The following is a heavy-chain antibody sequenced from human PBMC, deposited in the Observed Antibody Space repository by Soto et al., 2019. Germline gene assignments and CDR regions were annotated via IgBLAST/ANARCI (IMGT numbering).Heavy chain of an antibody. Sequence: KPSETLSLTCTVSGGSISSGGYYWSWIRQHPGKGLEWIGYIYYSGSTYYNPSLKSRVTISVDTSKNQFSLKLSSVTAADTAVYYCARAGDGGIAARPYYYYGMDVWGQGTTVTVSS. J-gene: IGHJ6*02. CDR1: GGSISSGGYY. CDR3: ARAGDGGIAARPYYYYGMDV. V-gene: IGHV4-31*03. CDR2: IYYSGST. D-gene: IGHD6-6*01.